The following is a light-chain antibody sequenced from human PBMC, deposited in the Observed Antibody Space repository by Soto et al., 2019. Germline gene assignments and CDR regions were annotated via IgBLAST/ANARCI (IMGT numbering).Light chain of an antibody. Sequence: EIVLTQSPATLSLSPGERATLSCRASQSVSSYLAWYQQKPGQAPRLLIYDASNRATGIPARFSGSGSGTDFTLTISSLEPEDFAVYYCQQRSNCFGQGTRLEIQ. J-gene: IGKJ5*01. CDR3: QQRSNC. CDR2: DAS. V-gene: IGKV3-11*01. CDR1: QSVSSY.